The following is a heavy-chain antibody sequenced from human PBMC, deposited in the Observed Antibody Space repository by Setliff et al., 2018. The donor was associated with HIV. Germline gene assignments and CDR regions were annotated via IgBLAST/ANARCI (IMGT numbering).Heavy chain of an antibody. Sequence: LRLSCAASGFTFSNAWMSWVRQAPGKGLEWVANIKYDGSEKYYVGSVKGRFTISRDNAKNSLYLQMNSLRAEDTAVYYCAREPHELRYFDWLLYPAYYYYGMDVWGQGTTVTVSS. J-gene: IGHJ6*02. V-gene: IGHV3-7*01. CDR3: AREPHELRYFDWLLYPAYYYYGMDV. D-gene: IGHD3-9*01. CDR1: GFTFSNAW. CDR2: IKYDGSEK.